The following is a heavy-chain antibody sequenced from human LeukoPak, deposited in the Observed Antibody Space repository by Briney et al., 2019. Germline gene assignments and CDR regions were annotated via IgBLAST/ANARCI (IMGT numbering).Heavy chain of an antibody. V-gene: IGHV4-59*01. J-gene: IGHJ6*03. CDR3: ARGRSSMVREYYYYFRDL. D-gene: IGHD3-10*01. CDR1: GGSFSSYY. CDR2: IYYSGST. Sequence: SETLSLTCAVSGGSFSSYYWSWIRQPPGKGLEWIGYIYYSGSTNYNPSLKSRVTISVDTSKNQFSLKLSSVTAADTAVYYCARGRSSMVREYYYYFRDLWGKGTTVTISS.